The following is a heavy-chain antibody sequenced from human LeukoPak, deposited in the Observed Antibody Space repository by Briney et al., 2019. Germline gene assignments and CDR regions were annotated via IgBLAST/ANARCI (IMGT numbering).Heavy chain of an antibody. V-gene: IGHV5-51*01. CDR1: GYSFTSYW. Sequence: GESLQISFQGSGYSFTSYWIGGVRRMPGQGLEGMGIIYPGDSDTRYSPSFQGQVNISADKSISTAYLQWSSLKASDTAMYYCARRGSWYTHDYWGQGTLVTVSS. D-gene: IGHD6-13*01. CDR3: ARRGSWYTHDY. J-gene: IGHJ4*02. CDR2: IYPGDSDT.